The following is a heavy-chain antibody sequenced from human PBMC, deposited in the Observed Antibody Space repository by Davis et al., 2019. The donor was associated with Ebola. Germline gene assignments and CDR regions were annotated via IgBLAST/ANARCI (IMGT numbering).Heavy chain of an antibody. J-gene: IGHJ6*02. D-gene: IGHD3-9*01. CDR2: ISGSGGST. Sequence: GESLKISCAASGFTFSSYAMSWVRQAPGKGLEWVSAISGSGGSTYYADSVKGRFTISRDNSKNTLYLQMNSLRAEDTAVYYCAKVESGYLDWLPVSYGMDVWGQGTTVTVSS. V-gene: IGHV3-23*01. CDR3: AKVESGYLDWLPVSYGMDV. CDR1: GFTFSSYA.